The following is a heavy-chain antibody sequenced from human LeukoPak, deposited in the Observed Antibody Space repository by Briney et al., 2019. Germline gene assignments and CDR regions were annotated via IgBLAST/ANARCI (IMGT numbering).Heavy chain of an antibody. Sequence: GGSLRLSCAASGFTFSSYSINWVRQAPGKGLEWVSYISSSSSTIYYADSVKGRFTISRDNAKNSLYLQMDSLRDEDTAVYYCARGPMYSSRFAGDYWGQGTLVTVSS. CDR3: ARGPMYSSRFAGDY. V-gene: IGHV3-48*02. CDR2: ISSSSSTI. J-gene: IGHJ4*02. D-gene: IGHD6-13*01. CDR1: GFTFSSYS.